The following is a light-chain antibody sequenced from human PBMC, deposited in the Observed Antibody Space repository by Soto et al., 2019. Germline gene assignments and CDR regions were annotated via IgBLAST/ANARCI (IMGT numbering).Light chain of an antibody. J-gene: IGLJ1*01. CDR1: SSDVGAYNY. CDR2: EVS. V-gene: IGLV2-14*01. Sequence: QSVLTQPASVSGSPGQSITISCTGTSSDVGAYNYVSWYQQQSGKAPKLMIHEVSNRPSGVSNRFSGSKSGNTASLTVSGLQAEDEADYYCVSFAGGTYVFGTGTKVTVL. CDR3: VSFAGGTYV.